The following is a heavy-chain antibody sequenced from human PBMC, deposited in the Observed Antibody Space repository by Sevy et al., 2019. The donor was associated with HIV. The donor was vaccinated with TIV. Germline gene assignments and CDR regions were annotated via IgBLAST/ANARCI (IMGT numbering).Heavy chain of an antibody. J-gene: IGHJ4*02. CDR3: STRGGF. D-gene: IGHD1-26*01. CDR1: GITFSNGW. CDR2: IKSKTYGGTA. Sequence: GGSLRLSCAASGITFSNGWMSWIRQAPGKGLEWVGRIKSKTYGGTADYAAPVKDRFTISRDDSKNTLYLQMNSLKTEETAVYFCSTRGGFWGQGTVVTVSS. V-gene: IGHV3-15*01.